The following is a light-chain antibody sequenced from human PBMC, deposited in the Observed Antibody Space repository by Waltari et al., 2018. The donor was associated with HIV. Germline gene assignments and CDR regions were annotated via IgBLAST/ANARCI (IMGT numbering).Light chain of an antibody. CDR3: QQYYDWPRT. CDR1: HSVSTN. V-gene: IGKV3-15*01. CDR2: GAS. J-gene: IGKJ1*01. Sequence: EIVLTQSPATLSASPGERATLSCRASHSVSTNLAWYQQKHGQAPRLLIHGASTRAPGVAARFSGSASGTAFTLTISSLQSEDFALYYCQQYYDWPRTFGQGTKVE.